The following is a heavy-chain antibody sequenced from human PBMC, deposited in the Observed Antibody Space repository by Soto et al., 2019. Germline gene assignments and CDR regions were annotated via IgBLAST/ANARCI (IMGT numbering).Heavy chain of an antibody. CDR3: ARSKGYYGSGSYRWFDP. J-gene: IGHJ5*02. CDR1: GGSISSYY. V-gene: IGHV4-59*12. D-gene: IGHD3-10*01. CDR2: VYYSGST. Sequence: PSETLSLTCTVSGGSISSYYWSWIRQPPGKGLEWIGYVYYSGSTNYNPSLKSRVTISVDTSKNQFSLKLSSVTAADTAVYYCARSKGYYGSGSYRWFDPWGQGTLVTVSS.